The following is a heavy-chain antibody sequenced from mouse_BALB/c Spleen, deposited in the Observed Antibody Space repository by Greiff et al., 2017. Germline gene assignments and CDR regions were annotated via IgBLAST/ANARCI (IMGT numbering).Heavy chain of an antibody. J-gene: IGHJ4*01. CDR3: ARVGGNYYAMDY. CDR1: GYSITSDYA. D-gene: IGHD2-1*01. Sequence: EVKVEESGPGLVKPSQSLSLTCTVTGYSITSDYAWNWIRQFPGNKLEWMGYISYSGSTSYNPSLKSRISITRDTSKNQFFLQLNSVTTEDTATYYCARVGGNYYAMDYWGQGTSVTVSS. V-gene: IGHV3-2*02. CDR2: ISYSGST.